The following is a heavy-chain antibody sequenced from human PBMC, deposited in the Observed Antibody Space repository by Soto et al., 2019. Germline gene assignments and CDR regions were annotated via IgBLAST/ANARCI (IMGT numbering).Heavy chain of an antibody. V-gene: IGHV4-39*01. J-gene: IGHJ6*02. CDR2: IYYTGST. CDR1: GGSISSSSSY. D-gene: IGHD2-2*02. CDR3: ARSGPAAIRYYYYYYGMDV. Sequence: SETLSLTCNVSGGSISSSSSYWGWIRQPPGRGLEWIAFIYYTGSTYYNPSLKSRVTISIDTSTSQFSLKLRSVTAADTAVYYCARSGPAAIRYYYYYYGMDVWGQGTTVTVSS.